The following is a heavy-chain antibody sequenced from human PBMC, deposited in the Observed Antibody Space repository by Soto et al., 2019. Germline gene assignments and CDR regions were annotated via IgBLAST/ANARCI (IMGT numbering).Heavy chain of an antibody. J-gene: IGHJ3*01. CDR2: LSAYNGDT. CDR3: ARWSAIVGGAEALDV. V-gene: IGHV1-18*01. Sequence: ASLKVSCKTSGYTFINYGITWVRQAPGQGLEWMGWLSAYNGDTSSSEKLQDRFTMTTDTSTNTVYMDLRSLTSDDTAVYYCARWSAIVGGAEALDVWGQGTMVTVSS. CDR1: GYTFINYG. D-gene: IGHD1-26*01.